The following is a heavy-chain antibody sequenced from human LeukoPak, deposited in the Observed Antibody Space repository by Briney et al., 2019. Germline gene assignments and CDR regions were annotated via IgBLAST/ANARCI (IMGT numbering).Heavy chain of an antibody. J-gene: IGHJ5*02. CDR1: GFTFTNYW. V-gene: IGHV3-74*01. CDR3: ACSAT. Sequence: PGGSLRLSCAASGFTFTNYWVHWVRQAPGKGLVWVSRVNSDGSSTTYADSVKGRFTISRDNAKNTVYLQMNSLRAEDTAVYYCACSATWGQGTPVTVSS. CDR2: VNSDGSST. D-gene: IGHD2-15*01.